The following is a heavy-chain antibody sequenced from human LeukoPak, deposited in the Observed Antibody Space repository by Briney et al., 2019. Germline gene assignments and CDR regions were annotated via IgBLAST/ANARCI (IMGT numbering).Heavy chain of an antibody. CDR3: TRAYTQLGFDP. CDR1: GFTFGDYA. J-gene: IGHJ5*02. D-gene: IGHD2-2*01. Sequence: PGGSLRLSCTASGFTFGDYAMSWFRQAPGKGLEWVGFIRSKAYGGTTEYAASVKGRFTISRDDSKGIAYLQMNSLKTEDTAVYYCTRAYTQLGFDPWGQGTLVTVSS. V-gene: IGHV3-49*03. CDR2: IRSKAYGGTT.